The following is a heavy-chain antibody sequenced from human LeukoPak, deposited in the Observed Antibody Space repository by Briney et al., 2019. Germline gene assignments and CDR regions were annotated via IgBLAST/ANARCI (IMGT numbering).Heavy chain of an antibody. Sequence: GGSLPLSRAASGFNFNSYGMNWVRQAPGKGLEWLSYIGVRSTTKHYADSVQGRFTISRDNAKNSLYLQMNSLRDEDTAVYFCARERRPANYGTATFDYWGERTVDTVSS. J-gene: IGHJ4*02. V-gene: IGHV3-48*02. CDR2: IGVRSTTK. CDR3: ARERRPANYGTATFDY. D-gene: IGHD3-10*01. CDR1: GFNFNSYG.